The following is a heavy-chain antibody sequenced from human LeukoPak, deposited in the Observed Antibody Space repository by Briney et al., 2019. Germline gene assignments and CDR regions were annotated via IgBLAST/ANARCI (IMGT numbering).Heavy chain of an antibody. Sequence: QPGGSLRLSCAASGFSFSTFAMHWVRQAPGKGLEWVANIKPDGSEKYYVDSVKGRFTVSRDNARNSLYLQLDSLRAEDTAIYYCARSVSGAFDIWGQGTRVTVSS. V-gene: IGHV3-7*01. CDR1: GFSFSTFA. J-gene: IGHJ3*02. D-gene: IGHD6-19*01. CDR3: ARSVSGAFDI. CDR2: IKPDGSEK.